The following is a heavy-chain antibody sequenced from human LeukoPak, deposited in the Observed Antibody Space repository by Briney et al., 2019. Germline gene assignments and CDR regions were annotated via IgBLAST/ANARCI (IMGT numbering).Heavy chain of an antibody. CDR1: GGSISSYY. V-gene: IGHV4-59*01. CDR2: MYHSGST. Sequence: PSETLSLTCTVSGGSISSYYWNWIRQPPGKGLEWIGYMYHSGSTNYNPSLKSRVTMSVDTSKNQFSLRLTSVNAADTAVYYCARQYYGDYVGDAFDIWGQGTMVTVSS. CDR3: ARQYYGDYVGDAFDI. J-gene: IGHJ3*02. D-gene: IGHD4-17*01.